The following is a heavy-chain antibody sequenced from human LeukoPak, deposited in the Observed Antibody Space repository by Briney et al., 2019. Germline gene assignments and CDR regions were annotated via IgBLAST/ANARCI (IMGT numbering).Heavy chain of an antibody. CDR1: GGTFSSYA. Sequence: SVKVSCKASGGTFSSYAISWVRQAPGQGLEWMGGIIPIFGTANYAQKFQGRVTITADESTSTAYMELSSLRSEDTAVYYCARGIHYDILTGFEGPIKNWFDPWGQGTLVTVSS. CDR3: ARGIHYDILTGFEGPIKNWFDP. J-gene: IGHJ5*02. D-gene: IGHD3-9*01. V-gene: IGHV1-69*13. CDR2: IIPIFGTA.